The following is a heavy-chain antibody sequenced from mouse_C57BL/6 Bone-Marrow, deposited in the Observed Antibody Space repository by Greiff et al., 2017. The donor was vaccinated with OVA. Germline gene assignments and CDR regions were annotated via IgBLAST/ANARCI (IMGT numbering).Heavy chain of an antibody. CDR1: GYTFTDYN. CDR2: INPNNGGT. J-gene: IGHJ4*01. Sequence: DVKLQESGPELVKPGASVKIPCKASGYTFTDYNMDWVKQSHGKSLEWIGDINPNNGGTIYNQKFKGKATLTVDKSSSTAYMELRSLTSEDTAVYYCAREIYYGNYFYAMDYWGQGTSVTVSS. D-gene: IGHD2-1*01. CDR3: AREIYYGNYFYAMDY. V-gene: IGHV1-18*01.